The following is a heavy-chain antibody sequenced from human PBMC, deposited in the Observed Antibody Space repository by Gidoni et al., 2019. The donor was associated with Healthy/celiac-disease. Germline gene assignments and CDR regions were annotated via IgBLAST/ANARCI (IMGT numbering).Heavy chain of an antibody. J-gene: IGHJ4*02. D-gene: IGHD2-15*01. CDR1: GFPFSSYA. CDR2: VSGSGGST. V-gene: IGHV3-23*01. CDR3: AKGVSDPYCSGGSCYLFDY. Sequence: EVQLLESGGGLVQPGGSLRLSCAASGFPFSSYAMSWVRQAPGKGLEWVSAVSGSGGSTYYADSVKGRFTISRDNSKNTLYLQMNSLRAEDTAVYYCAKGVSDPYCSGGSCYLFDYWGQGTLVTVSS.